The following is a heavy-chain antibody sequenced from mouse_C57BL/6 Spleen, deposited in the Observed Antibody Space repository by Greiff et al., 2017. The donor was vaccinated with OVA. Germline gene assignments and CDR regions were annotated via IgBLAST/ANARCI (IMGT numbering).Heavy chain of an antibody. CDR3: ARGGLLVAMDY. CDR2: IDPSDSYT. Sequence: QVQLQQPGAELVMPGASVKLSCKASGYTFTSYWMHWVKQRPGQGLEWIGEIDPSDSYTNYNQKFKGKSTLTVDKSSSKAYMQLSSLTSEDSAVYYCARGGLLVAMDYWGQGTSVTVSS. CDR1: GYTFTSYW. V-gene: IGHV1-69*01. D-gene: IGHD2-3*01. J-gene: IGHJ4*01.